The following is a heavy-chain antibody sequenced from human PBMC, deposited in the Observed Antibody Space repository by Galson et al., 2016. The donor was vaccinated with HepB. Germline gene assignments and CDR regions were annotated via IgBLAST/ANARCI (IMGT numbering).Heavy chain of an antibody. CDR3: ARVGYYGSGRAYYFDS. J-gene: IGHJ4*02. Sequence: TLSLTCSVSGDSVSSGSYSWSWIRQPPGKGLEWIGDMHYAGSSNYSPSLRSRITISVDTSKNHFSLKLKSVTTADTGVYYCARVGYYGSGRAYYFDSWGQGTLVTVSS. V-gene: IGHV4-61*03. D-gene: IGHD3-10*01. CDR2: MHYAGSS. CDR1: GDSVSSGSYS.